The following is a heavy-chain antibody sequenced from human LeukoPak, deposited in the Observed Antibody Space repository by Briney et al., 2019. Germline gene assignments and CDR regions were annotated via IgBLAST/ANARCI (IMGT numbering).Heavy chain of an antibody. V-gene: IGHV4-39*01. CDR2: IYYSGGT. Sequence: SETLSLTCTVSGGSISSTGYYWGWIRQPPGKGLEWIGSIYYSGGTYYNPSLKSRVTISVDTSKTQFSLKLSSVTAADTAVYYCARGLRGKAAGKRNWFDPWGQGTLVTVSS. D-gene: IGHD6-13*01. J-gene: IGHJ5*02. CDR1: GGSISSTGYY. CDR3: ARGLRGKAAGKRNWFDP.